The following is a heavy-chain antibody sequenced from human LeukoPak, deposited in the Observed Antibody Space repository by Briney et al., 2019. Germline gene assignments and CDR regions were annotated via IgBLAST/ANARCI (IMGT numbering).Heavy chain of an antibody. J-gene: IGHJ4*02. V-gene: IGHV4-39*01. CDR3: ASIMVRGVYFDY. CDR1: GGSISSSSYY. CDR2: IYYSRST. D-gene: IGHD3-10*01. Sequence: PSETLSLTCSVSGGSISSSSYYWRWIRQPPGKGLEWIGSIYYSRSTHYHPSLKNRVTISVDTTKNQFSLKLSSVTAADTAVYYCASIMVRGVYFDYWGQGTLVTVSS.